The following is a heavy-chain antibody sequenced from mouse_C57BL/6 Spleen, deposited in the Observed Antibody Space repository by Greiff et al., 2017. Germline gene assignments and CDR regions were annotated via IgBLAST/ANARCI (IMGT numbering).Heavy chain of an antibody. J-gene: IGHJ4*01. CDR1: GYTFTSYW. Sequence: VQLQQPGAELVKPGASVKLSCKASGYTFTSYWMHWVKQRPGRGLEWIGRIDPNSGGTKYNEKFKSKATLTVDKPSSPAYMQLSSLTSEDSAVYYCARSDYDYDAGYYYAMDYWGQGTSVTVSS. V-gene: IGHV1-72*01. CDR3: ARSDYDYDAGYYYAMDY. CDR2: IDPNSGGT. D-gene: IGHD2-4*01.